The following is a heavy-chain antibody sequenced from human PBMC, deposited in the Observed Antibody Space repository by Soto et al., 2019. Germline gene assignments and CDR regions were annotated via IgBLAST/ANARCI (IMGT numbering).Heavy chain of an antibody. V-gene: IGHV3-48*04. J-gene: IGHJ4*02. D-gene: IGHD4-17*01. CDR1: GFTFGSYS. Sequence: PGGSLRLSCAASGFTFGSYSMNWVRQAPGKGLEWVSYISSSSSIIHYADSVKGRFTISRDNSKNTLYLQMNSLRAEDTAVYYLARDVNDYGDVGFDYWGQGTLVTVSS. CDR3: ARDVNDYGDVGFDY. CDR2: ISSSSSII.